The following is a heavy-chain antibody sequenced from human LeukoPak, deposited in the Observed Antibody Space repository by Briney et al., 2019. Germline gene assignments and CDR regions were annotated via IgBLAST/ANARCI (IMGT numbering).Heavy chain of an antibody. Sequence: GGSLRLSCAVSGFTFSSYAMRWVRQAPGKGLEWVAVISYGGSNKYYADSVKGRFTISRDNSKNTLYLQMNSLRAEDTAVYYCASGGTITGVITTYWGQGTLVTVSS. D-gene: IGHD3-22*01. V-gene: IGHV3-30*04. CDR2: ISYGGSNK. CDR1: GFTFSSYA. CDR3: ASGGTITGVITTY. J-gene: IGHJ4*02.